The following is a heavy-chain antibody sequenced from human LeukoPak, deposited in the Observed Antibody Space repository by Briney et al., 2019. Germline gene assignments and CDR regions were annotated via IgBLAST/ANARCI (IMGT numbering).Heavy chain of an antibody. CDR1: GFTFSNAW. J-gene: IGHJ4*02. V-gene: IGHV3-15*01. D-gene: IGHD3-9*01. Sequence: GGSLRLSCAASGFTFSNAWMNWVRQAPGKGLEWVGRIKSRTDGGTTDYTAPVKGRFTISRDDSKNTLYLQMNSLRAEDTALYYCVRDPPDLTGYYFFHWGQGTLVTVSS. CDR2: IKSRTDGGTT. CDR3: VRDPPDLTGYYFFH.